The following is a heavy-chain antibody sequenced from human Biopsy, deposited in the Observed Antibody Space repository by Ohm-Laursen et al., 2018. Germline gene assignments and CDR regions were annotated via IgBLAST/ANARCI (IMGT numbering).Heavy chain of an antibody. V-gene: IGHV4-59*08. CDR3: ARLGSGDYFPTFFDF. J-gene: IGHJ4*02. Sequence: PPGTLSLTCTVSGGSFTGHYWTWIRQPPGKGLEWIGHISHTGYTSYKSSLKSRVTISLDTSRKHFSLRLTSLAAADTAVYYCARLGSGDYFPTFFDFWGQGALVTVSS. D-gene: IGHD5-12*01. CDR1: GGSFTGHY. CDR2: ISHTGYT.